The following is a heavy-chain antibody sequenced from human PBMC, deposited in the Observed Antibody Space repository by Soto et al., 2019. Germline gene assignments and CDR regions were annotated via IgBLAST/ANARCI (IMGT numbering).Heavy chain of an antibody. D-gene: IGHD3-10*01. J-gene: IGHJ5*01. V-gene: IGHV4-39*01. CDR3: XRRTHYYGSGVGGWLDS. CDR1: GDPISSSSYH. Sequence: SETLSLTCTVSGDPISSSSYHWGWIRQPPGKGLEWIGSIYYRGSTYYNAPLKSRVTISVDTSRNQFSLKATSVTAADTAVYYCXRRTHYYGSGVGGWLDSWGPGILVTVSS. CDR2: IYYRGST.